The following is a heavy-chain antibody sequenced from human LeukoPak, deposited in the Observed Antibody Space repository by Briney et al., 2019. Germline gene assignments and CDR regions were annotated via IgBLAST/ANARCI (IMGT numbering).Heavy chain of an antibody. CDR2: IYYSGST. CDR3: ARGSGKLDFDY. J-gene: IGHJ4*02. CDR1: GGSFSGYY. D-gene: IGHD4-23*01. Sequence: KASETLSLTCAVYGGSFSGYYWSWIRQPPGKGLEWIGYIYYSGSTNYNPSLKSRVTISVDTSKNQFSLKLSSVTAADTAVYYCARGSGKLDFDYWGQGTLVTVSS. V-gene: IGHV4-59*01.